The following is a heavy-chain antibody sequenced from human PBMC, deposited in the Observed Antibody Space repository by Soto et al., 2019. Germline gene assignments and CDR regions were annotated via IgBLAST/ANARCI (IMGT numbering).Heavy chain of an antibody. CDR2: IWHDRSNK. V-gene: IGHV3-33*01. CDR1: GFTFNTYG. CDR3: ATNMNNYGLQFDY. J-gene: IGHJ4*02. Sequence: GGSLRLSCAASGFTFNTYGMHWVRQAPGKGLEWVAVIWHDRSNKFYADSVKGRFTTSRDNSKNILYLQMNSLRAEDTAVYYCATNMNNYGLQFDYWGQGTQVTVSS. D-gene: IGHD5-18*01.